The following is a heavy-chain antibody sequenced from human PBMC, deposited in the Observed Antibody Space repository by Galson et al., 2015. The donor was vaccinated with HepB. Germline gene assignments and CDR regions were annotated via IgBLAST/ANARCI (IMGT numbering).Heavy chain of an antibody. V-gene: IGHV3-23*01. CDR3: AKNLERYYGSGRFSGFWYFDL. CDR1: GFTFSTYA. J-gene: IGHJ2*01. CDR2: ISGSGGST. Sequence: SLRLSCAASGFTFSTYAMSWVRQAPGKGLEWVSAISGSGGSTYYADSVKGRFTISRDNSKNTLYLQMNSLKAEDTAVYYCAKNLERYYGSGRFSGFWYFDLWGRGTLVTVSS. D-gene: IGHD3-10*01.